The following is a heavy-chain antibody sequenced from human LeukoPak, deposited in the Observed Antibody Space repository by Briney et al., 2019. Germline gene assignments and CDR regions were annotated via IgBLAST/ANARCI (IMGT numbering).Heavy chain of an antibody. CDR3: ARVAYSGSYYFDY. V-gene: IGHV4-34*10. D-gene: IGHD1-26*01. CDR2: IIHTGVS. CDR1: GGSFSGHY. Sequence: PSETLSLTCAVYGGSFSGHYWSWIRQPPGKGLEWIGEIIHTGVSNYSPSLKSRVTMSVDTSKNQFSLKLSSVTAADTAVYYCARVAYSGSYYFDYWGQGTLVTVSS. J-gene: IGHJ4*02.